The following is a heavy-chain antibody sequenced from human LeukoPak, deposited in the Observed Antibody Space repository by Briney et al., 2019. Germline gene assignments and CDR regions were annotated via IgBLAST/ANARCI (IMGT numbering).Heavy chain of an antibody. D-gene: IGHD3-10*02. CDR3: ARGTMFPYYFDY. Sequence: GGSLRLSCAASGFTLNMYWMSWVRQAPGKGLEWVANIKQDGSEKYYVDSVKGRFTISRDNAKKSLYLQMNSLTAEDTAVYYCARGTMFPYYFDYWGQGTLVTVSS. V-gene: IGHV3-7*01. CDR1: GFTLNMYW. CDR2: IKQDGSEK. J-gene: IGHJ4*02.